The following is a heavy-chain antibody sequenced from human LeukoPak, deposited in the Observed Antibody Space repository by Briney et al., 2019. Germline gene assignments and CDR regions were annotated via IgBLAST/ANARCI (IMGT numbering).Heavy chain of an antibody. V-gene: IGHV4-34*01. J-gene: IGHJ6*03. CDR1: GGSFSGYY. CDR3: ARRGFYYYYYMDV. CDR2: INHSGST. Sequence: SETLSLTCAVYGGSFSGYYWSWIRQPPGKGLEWIGEINHSGSTNYNPSLKSRVTISVDTSKNQFSLKLSSVTAADTAVYYCARRGFYYYYYMDVWGKGTTVTISS.